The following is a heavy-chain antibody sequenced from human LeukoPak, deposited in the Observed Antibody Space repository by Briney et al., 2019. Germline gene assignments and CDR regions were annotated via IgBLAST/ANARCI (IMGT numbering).Heavy chain of an antibody. CDR2: INHSGST. CDR1: GGSISSSSYY. J-gene: IGHJ4*02. CDR3: ARDTAMVGLLY. Sequence: PSETLSLTCTVSGGSISSSSYYWSWIRQPPGKGLEWIGEINHSGSTNYNPSLKSRVTISVDTSKNQFSLKLSSVTAADTAVYYCARDTAMVGLLYWGQGTLVTVSS. D-gene: IGHD5-18*01. V-gene: IGHV4-39*07.